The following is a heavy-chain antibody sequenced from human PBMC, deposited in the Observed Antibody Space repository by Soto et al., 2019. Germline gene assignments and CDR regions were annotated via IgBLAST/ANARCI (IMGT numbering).Heavy chain of an antibody. CDR3: ARFYDFWSGYQTGGMDV. D-gene: IGHD3-3*01. CDR2: ISSSGSTI. Sequence: PGGSLRLSCAASGFTFSSYEMNWVRQAPGKGLEWVSYISSSGSTIYYADSVKGRFTISRDNAKNSLYLQMNSLRAEDTAVYYCARFYDFWSGYQTGGMDVWGQGTTVTVSS. CDR1: GFTFSSYE. J-gene: IGHJ6*02. V-gene: IGHV3-48*03.